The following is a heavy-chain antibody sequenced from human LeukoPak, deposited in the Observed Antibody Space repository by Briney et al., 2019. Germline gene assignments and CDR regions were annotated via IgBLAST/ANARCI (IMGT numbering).Heavy chain of an antibody. Sequence: GGSLRLSCAASGFTVSSNYMSWVRQAPGKGLEWVANINQDGSVKYYVDSVKGRFTISRDNAKNLVYLQMDSLRAEDTAVYYCARIGYSSSSLDYWGQGTLVTVSS. CDR3: ARIGYSSSSLDY. D-gene: IGHD6-13*01. CDR1: GFTVSSNY. V-gene: IGHV3-7*01. CDR2: INQDGSVK. J-gene: IGHJ4*02.